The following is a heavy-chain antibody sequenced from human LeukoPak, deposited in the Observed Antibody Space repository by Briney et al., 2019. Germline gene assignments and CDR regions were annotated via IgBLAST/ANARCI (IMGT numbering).Heavy chain of an antibody. CDR2: INPNTGGT. CDR3: ARDLSIAAAEIDY. CDR1: GYSFTGYY. D-gene: IGHD6-13*01. Sequence: ASVKVSCKTSGYSFTGYYIHWVRQAPGQGLEWVGYINPNTGGTKYAQKFQGRVTMTRDTSISTAYMELSRLRSDDTAVYYCARDLSIAAAEIDYWGQGTLVTVSS. V-gene: IGHV1-2*02. J-gene: IGHJ4*02.